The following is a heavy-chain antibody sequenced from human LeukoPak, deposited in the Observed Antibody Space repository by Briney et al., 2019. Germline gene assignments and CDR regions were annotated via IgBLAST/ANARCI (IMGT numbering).Heavy chain of an antibody. J-gene: IGHJ4*02. CDR3: ARERGPFTAFDY. D-gene: IGHD3-10*01. Sequence: GGSLRLSCAASGFTFSTYGMHWVRQAPGKGLEWVAVIWSDGNNKYYADSVKGRFTISRDNSRNTLDLVLSSLRAEDTAVYYCARERGPFTAFDYWGQGTLVTASS. CDR2: IWSDGNNK. V-gene: IGHV3-33*01. CDR1: GFTFSTYG.